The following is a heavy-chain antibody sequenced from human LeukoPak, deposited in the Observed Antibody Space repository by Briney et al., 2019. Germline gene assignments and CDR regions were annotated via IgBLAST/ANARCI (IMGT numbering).Heavy chain of an antibody. Sequence: PGGSLRLSCAASGFTFSSYWMHWVRQAPGKGLVWVSRINTDGSSTSYADSVKGRFTISRDNAKNTLYLQMNSLRAEDTAVYYCAKDRGCSSTSCYLDYWGQGTLVTVSS. D-gene: IGHD2-2*01. CDR2: INTDGSST. J-gene: IGHJ4*02. CDR1: GFTFSSYW. V-gene: IGHV3-74*01. CDR3: AKDRGCSSTSCYLDY.